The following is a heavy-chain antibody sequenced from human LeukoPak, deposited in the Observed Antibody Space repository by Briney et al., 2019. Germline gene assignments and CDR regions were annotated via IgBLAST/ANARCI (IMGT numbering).Heavy chain of an antibody. D-gene: IGHD2-15*01. CDR1: GSTSNNYA. Sequence: PGGSLRVSCAASGSTSNNYAMSWVRQGPGKGPEWVSTIVGSAARAYYADSVMGRFTISRDNSKNTVYLQMNSLRAEDTAVYYCAKGCGGTCYRFDYWGQGTPVTVSS. J-gene: IGHJ4*02. V-gene: IGHV3-23*01. CDR3: AKGCGGTCYRFDY. CDR2: IVGSAARA.